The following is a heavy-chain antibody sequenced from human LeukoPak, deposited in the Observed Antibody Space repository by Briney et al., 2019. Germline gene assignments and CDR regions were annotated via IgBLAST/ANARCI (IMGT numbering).Heavy chain of an antibody. CDR3: AKDNSYGNFDY. V-gene: IGHV3-23*01. D-gene: IGHD5-18*01. Sequence: PGGSLRLSCAASRFIFSSYGMSWVRQAPGKGLEWVSALSGSGGSTYYADSVKGRFTISRDNSENTLYLQMNSLRADDTAVYYCAKDNSYGNFDYWGQGTLVTVSS. CDR2: LSGSGGST. J-gene: IGHJ4*02. CDR1: RFIFSSYG.